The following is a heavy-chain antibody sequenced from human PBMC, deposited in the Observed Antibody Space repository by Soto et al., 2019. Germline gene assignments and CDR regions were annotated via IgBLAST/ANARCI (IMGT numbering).Heavy chain of an antibody. V-gene: IGHV5-10-1*01. CDR2: IDPSDSYT. CDR3: ARRSPYARWLQLNYFDY. Sequence: PGESLEISCKGSGYSFTSYWISWVRQMPGKGLEWMGRIDPSDSYTNYSPSFQGHVTISADKSISTAYLQWSSLKASDTAMYYCARRSPYARWLQLNYFDYWGQGTLVTVSS. J-gene: IGHJ4*02. D-gene: IGHD5-12*01. CDR1: GYSFTSYW.